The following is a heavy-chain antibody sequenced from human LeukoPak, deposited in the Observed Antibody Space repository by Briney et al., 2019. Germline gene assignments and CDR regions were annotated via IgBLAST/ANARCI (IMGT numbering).Heavy chain of an antibody. J-gene: IGHJ4*02. CDR2: ISRSGSTI. Sequence: SGGSLRLSCATSGFTFSDYYMNWIRQAPGEGLEWVSYISRSGSTIYYADSVKGRFTISRDNAKNSLYLQMNSLRAEDTAVYYCASLSYSSRTWHYWGQGTLVTVSS. D-gene: IGHD6-19*01. CDR3: ASLSYSSRTWHY. CDR1: GFTFSDYY. V-gene: IGHV3-11*04.